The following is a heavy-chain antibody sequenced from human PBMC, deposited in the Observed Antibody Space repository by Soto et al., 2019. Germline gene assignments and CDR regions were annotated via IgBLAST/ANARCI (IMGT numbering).Heavy chain of an antibody. Sequence: EVQVVESGGGSVQPGGSLRLSCGASGFTFSNYWMHWVRQVPGKGLVWISRINPDGSSSSYADFVKGRFTISRDNAKNTLYLQMNSLRVEDTALYYCSRDTFGEVDYWGQGTLVTVSS. V-gene: IGHV3-74*01. D-gene: IGHD3-16*01. CDR2: INPDGSSS. CDR1: GFTFSNYW. CDR3: SRDTFGEVDY. J-gene: IGHJ4*02.